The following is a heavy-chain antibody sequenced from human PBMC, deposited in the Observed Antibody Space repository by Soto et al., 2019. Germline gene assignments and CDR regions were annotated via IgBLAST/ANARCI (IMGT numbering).Heavy chain of an antibody. V-gene: IGHV6-1*01. Sequence: QTLSLTCAISGDSVSSNSAAWNWIRQSPSRGLEWLGRTYYRSKWYNDYAVSVKSRITINPDTSKNQFSLQLNSVTPEDTAVYYCARVQDIVVVPAATTIYGMDVWGQGTTVTVS. J-gene: IGHJ6*02. CDR1: GDSVSSNSAA. CDR3: ARVQDIVVVPAATTIYGMDV. D-gene: IGHD2-2*01. CDR2: TYYRSKWYN.